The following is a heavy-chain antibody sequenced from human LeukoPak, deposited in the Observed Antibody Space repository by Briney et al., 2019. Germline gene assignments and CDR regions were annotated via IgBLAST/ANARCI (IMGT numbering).Heavy chain of an antibody. D-gene: IGHD5-12*01. CDR3: AIHPYDYWYFDL. Sequence: SVSLSCTASGGTFSSYAISWVRHGPGQGLEWMGGIIPIFGSANYAQNFQGRVTITADESTSTAYMKLSSLRSEDTAVYYCAIHPYDYWYFDLWGRGTLVTVSS. CDR1: GGTFSSYA. J-gene: IGHJ2*01. CDR2: IIPIFGSA. V-gene: IGHV1-69*13.